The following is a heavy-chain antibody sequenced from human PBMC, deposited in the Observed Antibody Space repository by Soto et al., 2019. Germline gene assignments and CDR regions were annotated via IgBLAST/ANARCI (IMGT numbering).Heavy chain of an antibody. CDR2: ISGSGGST. V-gene: IGHV3-23*01. D-gene: IGHD1-7*01. J-gene: IGHJ4*02. Sequence: GGSLRLSCAASGFTFSSYAMSWVRQAPGKGLEWVSAISGSGGSTYYADSVKGRFTISRDNSKNTLYLQMNSLRAEDTTVYYCAKDPYPTGTTSYWGQGTLVTVSS. CDR1: GFTFSSYA. CDR3: AKDPYPTGTTSY.